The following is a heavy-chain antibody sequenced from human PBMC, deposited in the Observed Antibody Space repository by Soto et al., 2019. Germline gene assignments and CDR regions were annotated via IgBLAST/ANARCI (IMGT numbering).Heavy chain of an antibody. CDR2: IIPIFGTP. CDR3: ARVAGHKNARFDT. V-gene: IGHV1-69*05. J-gene: IGHJ4*02. Sequence: ASVKVSCKSSGGTFNNYVINCVRQAPGQGLEWMAGIIPIFGTPNYAQKFQGRVTMTRDTSITTTYMELNSLTSDDTAVYYCARVAGHKNARFDTWGQGALVTVSS. D-gene: IGHD1-1*01. CDR1: GGTFNNYV.